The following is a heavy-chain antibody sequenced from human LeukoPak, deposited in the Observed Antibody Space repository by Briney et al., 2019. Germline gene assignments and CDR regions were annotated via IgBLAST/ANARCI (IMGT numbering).Heavy chain of an antibody. V-gene: IGHV4-30-2*05. CDR2: IYHSGST. CDR1: GGSISSGGYS. J-gene: IGHJ4*02. D-gene: IGHD5-18*01. CDR3: ARGGTQLWLDY. Sequence: SQTLSLTCAVSGGSISSGGYSWSWIRQPPGKGLEWIGYIYHSGSTYYNPSLKSRVTISVDTSKNQFSLKLSSVTAADTAVYYCARGGTQLWLDYWGQGTLVTVSS.